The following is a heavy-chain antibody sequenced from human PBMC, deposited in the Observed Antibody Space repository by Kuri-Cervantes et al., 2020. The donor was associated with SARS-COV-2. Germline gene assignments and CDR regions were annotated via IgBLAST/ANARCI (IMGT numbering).Heavy chain of an antibody. CDR2: IYYSGST. V-gene: IGHV4-39*01. D-gene: IGHD3-3*01. CDR3: ARGMRVWSGYYMDGKYNWFDP. CDR1: GGSISSSSYY. J-gene: IGHJ5*02. Sequence: ESLKISCTVSGGSISSSSYYWGWIRQPPGKGLEWIGSIYYSGSTYYNPSLKSRVTISVDTSKNQFSLKLSSVTAADTAVYYCARGMRVWSGYYMDGKYNWFDPWGQGTLVTVSS.